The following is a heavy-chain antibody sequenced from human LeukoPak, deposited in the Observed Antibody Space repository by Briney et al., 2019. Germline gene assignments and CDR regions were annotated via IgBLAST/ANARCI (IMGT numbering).Heavy chain of an antibody. V-gene: IGHV3-33*01. D-gene: IGHD6-13*01. CDR2: IWYDGSNK. Sequence: GGSLRLSCAASGFTFGSYGMHWVRQAPGKGLEWVAVIWYDGSNKYYADSVKGRFTISRDNSKNTLYLQVNSLRAEDTAVYYCARGISDPSAYSSPGAYWGQGTLVTVSS. J-gene: IGHJ4*02. CDR3: ARGISDPSAYSSPGAY. CDR1: GFTFGSYG.